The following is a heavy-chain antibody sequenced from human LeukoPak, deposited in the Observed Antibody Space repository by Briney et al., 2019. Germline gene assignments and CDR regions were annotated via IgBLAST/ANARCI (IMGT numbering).Heavy chain of an antibody. CDR1: GFTFSDYY. V-gene: IGHV3-11*01. CDR3: AREVTMIRAGYFDY. CDR2: ISSSGSTI. Sequence: GGSLRLSCAASGFTFSDYYMSWIRQAPGKALEWVSYISSSGSTIYYADSVKGRFTISRDNAKNSLYLQMNSLRAEDTAVYYCAREVTMIRAGYFDYWGQGTLVTVSS. D-gene: IGHD3-22*01. J-gene: IGHJ4*02.